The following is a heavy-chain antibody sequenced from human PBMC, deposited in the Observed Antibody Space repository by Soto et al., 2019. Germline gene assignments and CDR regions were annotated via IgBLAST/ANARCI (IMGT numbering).Heavy chain of an antibody. CDR1: GFTFSSYA. CDR3: AKAGDTAMVNFYYGMDV. CDR2: ISGSGGST. V-gene: IGHV3-23*01. J-gene: IGHJ6*02. D-gene: IGHD5-18*01. Sequence: EVQLLESGGGLVQPGGSLRLSCAASGFTFSSYAMSWVRQAPGKGLEWVSAISGSGGSTYYADSVKGRFTISRDNSKNTLYLQMNILRAEDTAVYYCAKAGDTAMVNFYYGMDVWGQGTTVTVSS.